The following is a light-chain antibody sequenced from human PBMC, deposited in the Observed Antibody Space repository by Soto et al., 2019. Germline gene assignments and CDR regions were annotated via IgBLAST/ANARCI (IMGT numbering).Light chain of an antibody. CDR2: DIS. J-gene: IGLJ1*01. Sequence: QPVLTQPASVSGSPGQSITISCTGTSSDVGGYNYVSWYQQHPGKAPKLMIYDISNRPSGVSNRFSGSKSGNTASLTISGLQADDEADYYCSSYTSSSTRVFGTGTKLTVL. V-gene: IGLV2-14*01. CDR3: SSYTSSSTRV. CDR1: SSDVGGYNY.